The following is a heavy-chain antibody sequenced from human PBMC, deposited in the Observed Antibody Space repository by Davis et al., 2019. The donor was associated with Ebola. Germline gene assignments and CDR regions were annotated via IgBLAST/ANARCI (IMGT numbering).Heavy chain of an antibody. D-gene: IGHD3-3*01. CDR3: AREGLNDFWSGYYKSRYFDL. CDR1: GFTFSSYA. V-gene: IGHV3-23*01. CDR2: ISGSGGST. Sequence: GESLKISCAASGFTFSSYAMSWVRQAPGKGLEWVSAISGSGGSTYYADSVKGRFTISRDNSKNTLYLQMNSLRAEDTAVYYCAREGLNDFWSGYYKSRYFDLWGRGTLVTVSS. J-gene: IGHJ2*01.